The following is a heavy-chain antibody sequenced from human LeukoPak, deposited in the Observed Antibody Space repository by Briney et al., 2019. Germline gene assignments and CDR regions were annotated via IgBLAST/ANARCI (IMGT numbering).Heavy chain of an antibody. J-gene: IGHJ4*02. CDR1: GFIFSIYA. CDR2: VTNSGGST. CDR3: VQETGHNWGYLDY. Sequence: GGSLRLSCAATGFIFSIYAMSWLRQAPGKGQEWVSSVTNSGGSTYYADSVKGRFAISRDNSKNTLYLQMNTLRADDTAVYYCVQETGHNWGYLDYWGQGTLVTVSS. D-gene: IGHD1-1*01. V-gene: IGHV3-23*01.